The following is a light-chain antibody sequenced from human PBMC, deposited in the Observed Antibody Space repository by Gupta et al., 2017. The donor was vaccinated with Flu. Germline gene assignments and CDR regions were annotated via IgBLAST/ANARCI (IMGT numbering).Light chain of an antibody. V-gene: IGKV1-27*01. CDR1: QGISNY. Sequence: GDRVTLSCRASQGISNYLTWYQQKPGQVPKLLIYAASTLESGVPARFSGSGSGTDFTLTISSLEPEDFAIYYCQQPNSCPRMFGQGTKVEIK. CDR3: QQPNSCPRM. CDR2: AAS. J-gene: IGKJ1*01.